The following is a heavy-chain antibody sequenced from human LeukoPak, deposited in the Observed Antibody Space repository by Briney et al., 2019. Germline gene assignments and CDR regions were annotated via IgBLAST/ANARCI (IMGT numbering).Heavy chain of an antibody. CDR1: GGSFSGYY. V-gene: IGHV4-34*01. Sequence: PSETLSLTCAVYGGSFSGYYSSWIRQPPGKGLEWIGEINHSGSTNYNPSLKSRVTISVDTSKNQFSLKLSSVTAADTAVYYCARGGYSGSYYGVYDYWGQGTLVTVSS. D-gene: IGHD1-26*01. CDR3: ARGGYSGSYYGVYDY. CDR2: INHSGST. J-gene: IGHJ4*02.